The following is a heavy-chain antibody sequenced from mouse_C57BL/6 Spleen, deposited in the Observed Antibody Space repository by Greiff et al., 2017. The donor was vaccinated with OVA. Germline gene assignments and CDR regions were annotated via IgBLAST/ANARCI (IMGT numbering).Heavy chain of an antibody. Sequence: VQLQQPGAELVRPGTSVKLSCKASGYTFTSYWMHWVKQRPGQGLEWIGVIDPSDSYTNYNQKFKGKATLTVDTSSSTAYMQLSSLTSEDSVVYYCARGYYCNYGYYAMDYWGQGTSVTVSS. CDR1: GYTFTSYW. CDR3: ARGYYCNYGYYAMDY. CDR2: IDPSDSYT. D-gene: IGHD2-1*01. J-gene: IGHJ4*01. V-gene: IGHV1-59*01.